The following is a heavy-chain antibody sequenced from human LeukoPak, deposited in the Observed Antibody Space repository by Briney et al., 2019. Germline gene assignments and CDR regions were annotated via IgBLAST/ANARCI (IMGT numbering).Heavy chain of an antibody. Sequence: ASVKVSCKASGYTFTSHYMHWVRQAPGQGLEWMGWINPNSGGTNYAQKFQGRVTMTRDTSISTAYMELSRLRSDDTAVYYCARDGYYYGSGSQAYYMDVWGKGTTVTISS. D-gene: IGHD3-10*01. CDR2: INPNSGGT. CDR3: ARDGYYYGSGSQAYYMDV. J-gene: IGHJ6*03. V-gene: IGHV1-2*02. CDR1: GYTFTSHY.